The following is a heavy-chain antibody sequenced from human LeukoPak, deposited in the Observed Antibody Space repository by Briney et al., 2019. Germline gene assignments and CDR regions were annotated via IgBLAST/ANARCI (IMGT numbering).Heavy chain of an antibody. V-gene: IGHV1-58*02. CDR1: GFTFTSSA. Sequence: TSVKVSCKASGFTFTSSAMQWVRQARGQRLEWIGWIVVGSGNRNYAQKSQERVSITRDMSTGTAYMELSSLRSEDTAVYFCAAGTSGRPEYFQHWGQGTLVTVSS. D-gene: IGHD1-14*01. CDR2: IVVGSGNR. CDR3: AAGTSGRPEYFQH. J-gene: IGHJ1*01.